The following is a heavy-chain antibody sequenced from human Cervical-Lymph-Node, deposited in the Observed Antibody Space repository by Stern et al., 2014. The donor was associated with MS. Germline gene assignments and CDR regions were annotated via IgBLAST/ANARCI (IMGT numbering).Heavy chain of an antibody. CDR2: LIIIFDTA. CDR1: GGTFSNYA. J-gene: IGHJ1*01. D-gene: IGHD3-22*01. CDR3: ARASERSGYYPDYFQY. Sequence: QVQLGQSGPEVKKPGSSVKVSCKASGGTFSNYAISWVRQAPGQGLEWMGGLIIIFDTANYAQKFQGRVTTSADESTSTAYMELSSLRSEDTAVYYCARASERSGYYPDYFQYWGQGTPVTVSS. V-gene: IGHV1-69*01.